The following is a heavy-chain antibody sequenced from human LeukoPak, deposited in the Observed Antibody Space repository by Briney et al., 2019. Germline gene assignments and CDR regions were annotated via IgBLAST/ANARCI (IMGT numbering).Heavy chain of an antibody. CDR3: ARAPITSPFYLDY. V-gene: IGHV3-20*04. J-gene: IGHJ4*02. Sequence: AGGSLRPSCTASGFAFDEHGMSWVRQVPGKGLEWVSGINWSGGSTGYADPLRGRFTISRDNAKNSLYLQMDSLRAEDTALYYCARAPITSPFYLDYWGQGTLVTVSS. CDR1: GFAFDEHG. CDR2: INWSGGST. D-gene: IGHD2-2*01.